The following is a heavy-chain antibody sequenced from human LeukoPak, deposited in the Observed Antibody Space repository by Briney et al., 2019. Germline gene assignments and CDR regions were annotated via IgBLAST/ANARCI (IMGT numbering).Heavy chain of an antibody. D-gene: IGHD2-15*01. J-gene: IGHJ3*02. CDR2: IYYSGST. CDR1: GGSISSGDYY. CDR3: AREIVVSNAFDI. Sequence: SETLSLTCTVSGGSISSGDYYWSWIRQPPGKGLEWIGYIYYSGSTYYNPSLKSRVTISVDTSKNQFSLKLSSVTAADTAVYYCAREIVVSNAFDIWGQGTMVTVSS. V-gene: IGHV4-30-4*01.